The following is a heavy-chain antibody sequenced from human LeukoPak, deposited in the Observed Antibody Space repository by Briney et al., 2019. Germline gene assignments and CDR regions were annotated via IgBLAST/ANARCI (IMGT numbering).Heavy chain of an antibody. CDR1: GFTFDDYA. CDR2: IYSGGST. J-gene: IGHJ4*02. CDR3: KYSSSWYEDY. Sequence: PGRSLRLSCAASGFTFDDYAMHWVRQAPGKGLEWVSVIYSGGSTYYADSVKGRFTISRDNSKNTLYLQMNSLRAEDTAVYYCKYSSSWYEDYWGQGTLVTVSS. V-gene: IGHV3-66*01. D-gene: IGHD6-13*01.